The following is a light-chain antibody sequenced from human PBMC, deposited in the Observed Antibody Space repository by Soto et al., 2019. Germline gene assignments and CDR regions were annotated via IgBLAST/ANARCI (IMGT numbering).Light chain of an antibody. V-gene: IGKV1D-16*01. CDR3: QQDYTLPVN. J-gene: IGKJ4*01. CDR2: RAS. CDR1: QKISNW. Sequence: DIQMTQSPSSLSASVGDRVTITCRASQKISNWLIWYQERPGKAPKSLIFRASSLESGVPSRFSVSGSGTDFTLGIISLQPEDFATYYCQQDYTLPVNFGGGTKVEI.